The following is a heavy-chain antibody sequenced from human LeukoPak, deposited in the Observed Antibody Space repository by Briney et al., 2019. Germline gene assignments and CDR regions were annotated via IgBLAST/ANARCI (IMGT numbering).Heavy chain of an antibody. Sequence: GGSLRLSCAASGFIFSSYGMHWVRQAPGKGLEWVAFIRFDGSNKYYADSVKGRFTISRDNSKNTLYLQMNSLKTEDTALYYCARQMATILDGILDYWGQGTLVTVSS. J-gene: IGHJ4*02. D-gene: IGHD5-24*01. CDR3: ARQMATILDGILDY. V-gene: IGHV3-30*02. CDR2: IRFDGSNK. CDR1: GFIFSSYG.